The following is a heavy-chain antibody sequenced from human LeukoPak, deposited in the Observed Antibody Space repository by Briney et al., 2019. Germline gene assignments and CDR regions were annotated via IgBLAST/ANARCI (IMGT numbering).Heavy chain of an antibody. CDR3: ASPRGYGYYFDY. J-gene: IGHJ4*02. CDR2: IKQDGSEK. D-gene: IGHD5-12*01. CDR1: GFTFSSYW. Sequence: PGGSLRLSCAASGFTFSSYWMSWVRQAPGKGLEWVANIKQDGSEKYYVDSVKGRFTISRDNAKSSLYLQMNSLRAEDTAVYYCASPRGYGYYFDYWGQGTLVTVSS. V-gene: IGHV3-7*01.